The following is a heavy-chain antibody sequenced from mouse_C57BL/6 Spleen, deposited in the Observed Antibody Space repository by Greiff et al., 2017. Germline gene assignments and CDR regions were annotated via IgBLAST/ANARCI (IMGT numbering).Heavy chain of an antibody. J-gene: IGHJ2*01. D-gene: IGHD2-3*01. CDR3: ARSLDGYYAFDY. V-gene: IGHV1-76*01. Sequence: QVQLQQSGAELVRPGASVKLSCKASGYTFTDYYINWVKQRPGQGLEWIARIYPGSGNTYYNEKFKGKATLTAEKSSSTAYMQLSSLTSEDSAVYFCARSLDGYYAFDYWGQGTTLTVSS. CDR1: GYTFTDYY. CDR2: IYPGSGNT.